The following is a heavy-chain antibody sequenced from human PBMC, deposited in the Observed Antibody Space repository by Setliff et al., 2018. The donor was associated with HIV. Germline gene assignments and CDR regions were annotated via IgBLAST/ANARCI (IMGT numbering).Heavy chain of an antibody. Sequence: ASVKVSCKASGYTFTRYYMQWVRQAPGQGLEWMGWINPNSGGTKFAQKFQGRVTLTWDTSSSIGYMEVRTLRSDDTAVYYCVRGVTRDISGYYRDEYFQHWGQGTPVTVSS. CDR3: VRGVTRDISGYYRDEYFQH. CDR1: GYTFTRYY. D-gene: IGHD3-22*01. J-gene: IGHJ1*01. V-gene: IGHV1-2*02. CDR2: INPNSGGT.